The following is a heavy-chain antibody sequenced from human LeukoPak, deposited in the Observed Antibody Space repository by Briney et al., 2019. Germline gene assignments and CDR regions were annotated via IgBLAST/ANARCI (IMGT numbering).Heavy chain of an antibody. CDR1: GFTFSSYA. CDR3: AKRDPGDY. Sequence: GGSLRLSCAASGFTFSSYAMNWVRQAPGKGLEWVSAISGSGAGTFHANSVKGRFTISRDNSKNTLYLQMNSVRAEDTAVYYCAKRDPGDYWGQGTLVTVSS. V-gene: IGHV3-23*01. J-gene: IGHJ4*02. CDR2: ISGSGAGT.